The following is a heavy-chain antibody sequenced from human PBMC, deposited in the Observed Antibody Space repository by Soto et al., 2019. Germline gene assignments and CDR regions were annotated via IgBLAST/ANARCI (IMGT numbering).Heavy chain of an antibody. CDR1: GFTFSSYA. CDR2: ISSNGDST. J-gene: IGHJ6*02. D-gene: IGHD2-2*01. Sequence: GGSLRLSCSASGFTFSSYAMHWVRQAPGKGLEYVSAISSNGDSTYYADSVKGRFTISRDNSKNTLYLQMSSLRAEDTAVYYCVKDMGGIVVVPAAYYYYGMDVWGQGTTVTVSS. V-gene: IGHV3-64D*06. CDR3: VKDMGGIVVVPAAYYYYGMDV.